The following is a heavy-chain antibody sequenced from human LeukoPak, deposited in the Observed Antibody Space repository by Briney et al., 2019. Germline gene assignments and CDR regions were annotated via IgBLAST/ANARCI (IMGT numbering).Heavy chain of an antibody. D-gene: IGHD6-13*01. Sequence: SETLSLTCTVSGGSISSSSYYWGWIRQPPGKGLEWIGSIYYSGSTYYNPSLKSRVTISVDTSKNQFSLKLSSVTAADTAVYYCARRLAGTEDYWGQGALVTVSS. J-gene: IGHJ4*02. V-gene: IGHV4-39*01. CDR1: GGSISSSSYY. CDR3: ARRLAGTEDY. CDR2: IYYSGST.